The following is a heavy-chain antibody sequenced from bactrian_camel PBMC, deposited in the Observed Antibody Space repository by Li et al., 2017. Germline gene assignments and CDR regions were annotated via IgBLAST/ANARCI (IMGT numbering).Heavy chain of an antibody. V-gene: IGHV3S54*01. CDR3: AADGRELGGLIRTLGVIKEHYFEF. CDR1: GHTYNTNC. D-gene: IGHD1*01. CDR2: IYTGGRIT. J-gene: IGHJ6*01. Sequence: HVQLVESGGGSVKAGGSLRLSCAASGHTYNTNCMGWFRQAPGEERERVAAIYTGGRITYYADSVKGRFTISKDNAKNTLYLQMNSLKPEDTAMYYCAADGRELGGLIRTLGVIKEHYFEFWGQGTQVTVS.